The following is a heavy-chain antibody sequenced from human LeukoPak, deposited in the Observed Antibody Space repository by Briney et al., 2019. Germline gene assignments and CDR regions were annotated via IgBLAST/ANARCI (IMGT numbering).Heavy chain of an antibody. Sequence: ASVKVSCKASGYTFTGYYMHWVRQAPGQGLEWMGWINPNSGGTNYAQKFQGRVTMTRDTSISTAYMELSRLRSDDTAVYYCGRPLWFGDRGYYFDYWGQGTLVTVSS. V-gene: IGHV1-2*02. J-gene: IGHJ4*02. CDR3: GRPLWFGDRGYYFDY. CDR1: GYTFTGYY. D-gene: IGHD3-10*01. CDR2: INPNSGGT.